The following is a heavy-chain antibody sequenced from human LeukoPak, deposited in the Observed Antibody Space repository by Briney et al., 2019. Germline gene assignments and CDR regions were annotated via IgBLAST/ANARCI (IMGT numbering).Heavy chain of an antibody. Sequence: GGSLRLSCAASGNYWTHWVRQAPGKGLVWVSHINSDGSWTGYADSVKGRFTISKDNAKNTVYLQMNNLRAEDTAVYYCVSFYETYWGRGTLVTVSS. D-gene: IGHD2-2*01. V-gene: IGHV3-74*01. CDR2: INSDGSWT. CDR3: VSFYETY. J-gene: IGHJ4*02. CDR1: GNYW.